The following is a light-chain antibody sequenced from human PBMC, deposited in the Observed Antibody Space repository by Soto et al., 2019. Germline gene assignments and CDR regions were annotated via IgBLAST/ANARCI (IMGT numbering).Light chain of an antibody. CDR2: GNS. V-gene: IGLV1-40*01. J-gene: IGLJ1*01. CDR1: SSNIGANYD. Sequence: QAVVTQPPSVSGAPGQRVTISCTGSSSNIGANYDVHWYQQFPGTAPKLLIYGNSNRPSGVPDRFSGSKSDTSASLAITGLQAEDEADYYCQSYDSSLSGNVFGTGTKLTVL. CDR3: QSYDSSLSGNV.